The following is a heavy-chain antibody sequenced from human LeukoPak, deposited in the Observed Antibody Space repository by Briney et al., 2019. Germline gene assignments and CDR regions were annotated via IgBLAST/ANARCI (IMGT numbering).Heavy chain of an antibody. D-gene: IGHD3-16*02. CDR1: GGSISSGSY. CDR2: IYTSGST. Sequence: SETLSLTCTVSGGSISSGSYWSWIRQPAGKGLEWIGRIYTSGSTNYNPSLKSRATISVDTSKNQFSLELSSVTAADTAVYYCARAGYHERGYYYYYMDVWGKGTTVTISS. J-gene: IGHJ6*03. V-gene: IGHV4-61*02. CDR3: ARAGYHERGYYYYYMDV.